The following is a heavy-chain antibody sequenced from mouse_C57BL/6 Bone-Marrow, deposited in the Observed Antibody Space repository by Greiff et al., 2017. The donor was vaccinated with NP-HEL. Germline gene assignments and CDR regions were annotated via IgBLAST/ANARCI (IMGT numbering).Heavy chain of an antibody. V-gene: IGHV5-17*01. CDR1: GFTFSDYG. J-gene: IGHJ3*01. CDR2: ISSGSSTL. D-gene: IGHD1-1*01. Sequence: EVKLVESGGGLVKPGGSLPLSCAASGFTFSDYGMHWVRQAPEKGLEWVAYISSGSSTLYYADTVKGRFTISRDNAKNTLFLQMTSLRSEDTAMYYCARSLITTVVAETYWGQGTLVTVSA. CDR3: ARSLITTVVAETY.